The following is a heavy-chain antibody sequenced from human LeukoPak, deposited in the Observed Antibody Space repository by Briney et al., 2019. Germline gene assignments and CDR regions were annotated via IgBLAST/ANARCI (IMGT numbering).Heavy chain of an antibody. D-gene: IGHD6-19*01. Sequence: GGSLRLSCAASGFTFSSYGMHWVRQAPGKGLEWVAVISYDGSNKYYADSVKGRFTISRDNSKNTLYLQMNSLRAEDTAVYYCARVQWPSVVDYWGQGTLVTVSS. V-gene: IGHV3-30*03. J-gene: IGHJ4*02. CDR3: ARVQWPSVVDY. CDR2: ISYDGSNK. CDR1: GFTFSSYG.